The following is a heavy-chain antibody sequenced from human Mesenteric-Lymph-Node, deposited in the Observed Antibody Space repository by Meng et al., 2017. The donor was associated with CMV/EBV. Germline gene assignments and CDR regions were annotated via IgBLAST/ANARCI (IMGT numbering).Heavy chain of an antibody. CDR2: ISTGGGAI. J-gene: IGHJ4*02. V-gene: IGHV3-23*01. CDR1: GFTFSTYA. CDR3: AKNYADIVIPAIDY. D-gene: IGHD5-12*01. Sequence: GGSLRLSCAASGFTFSTYALSWVRQAPGKGLEWISGISTGGGAIYYAKSVEGRFTVSRDNSKDTLHLQMNSLRAEDTAVYYCAKNYADIVIPAIDYWGQGTLVTVSS.